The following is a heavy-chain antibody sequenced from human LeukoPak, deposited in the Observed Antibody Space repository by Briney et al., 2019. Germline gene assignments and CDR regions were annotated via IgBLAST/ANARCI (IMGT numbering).Heavy chain of an antibody. CDR2: INHSGST. V-gene: IGHV4-34*01. J-gene: IGHJ4*02. CDR1: GGSFSGYY. CDR3: VRYIMVRGVITYFDY. Sequence: PSETLSLTCAVYGGSFSGYYWSWIRQPPGKGLEWVGEINHSGSTNYDPSPKNGLTITFSKYKNQSPLMQSYVPGADDAVYYCVRYIMVRGVITYFDYWGQGTLVTVSS. D-gene: IGHD3-10*01.